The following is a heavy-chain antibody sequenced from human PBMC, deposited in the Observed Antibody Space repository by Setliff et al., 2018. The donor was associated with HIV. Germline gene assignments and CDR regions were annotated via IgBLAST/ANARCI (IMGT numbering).Heavy chain of an antibody. CDR3: GKDSSDWSDG. D-gene: IGHD3-22*01. Sequence: SLRLSCAATGFTFDSYVLHWVRQAPGKGLEWVAVMSIHGNVIIYADSVKGRFTISRDNSKNTLFLQVKSLTAEDTAIYYCGKDSSDWSDGWGQGTLVTVSS. J-gene: IGHJ5*02. CDR1: GFTFDSYV. V-gene: IGHV3-30*18. CDR2: MSIHGNVI.